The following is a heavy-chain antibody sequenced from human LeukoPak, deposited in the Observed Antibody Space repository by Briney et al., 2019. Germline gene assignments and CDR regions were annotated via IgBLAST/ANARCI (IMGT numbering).Heavy chain of an antibody. CDR3: ARGPHSSNYYYYMDV. V-gene: IGHV1-69*05. Sequence: GASVEVSCKASGGTFSSYAISWVRQAPGQGLEWMGGIVPIFGTANYAQKFQGRVTITTDESTSTAYMELSSLRSEDTAVYYCARGPHSSNYYYYMDVWGKGTTVTVSS. CDR2: IVPIFGTA. CDR1: GGTFSSYA. J-gene: IGHJ6*03.